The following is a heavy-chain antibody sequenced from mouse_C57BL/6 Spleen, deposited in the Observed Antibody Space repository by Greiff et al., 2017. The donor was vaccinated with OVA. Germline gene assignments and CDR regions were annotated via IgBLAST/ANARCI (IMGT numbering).Heavy chain of an antibody. D-gene: IGHD1-1*01. Sequence: QVQLQQPGAELVKPGASVKMSCKASGYTFTSYWITWVKQRPGQGLEWIGDIYPGRGSTNYNEKFKSKATLTVDTSSSTAYMQLSSLTSEDSAVYYCGTTVEGYFDVWGTGTTVTVSS. CDR1: GYTFTSYW. J-gene: IGHJ1*03. V-gene: IGHV1-55*01. CDR3: GTTVEGYFDV. CDR2: IYPGRGST.